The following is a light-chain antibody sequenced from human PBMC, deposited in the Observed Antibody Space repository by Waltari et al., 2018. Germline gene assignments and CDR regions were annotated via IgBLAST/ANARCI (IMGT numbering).Light chain of an antibody. V-gene: IGLV2-14*01. CDR3: SSYTSSSTLVV. J-gene: IGLJ2*01. CDR2: EVS. CDR1: SSDVGGYNY. Sequence: QSALTQPASVSGSPGQSITISCTGTSSDVGGYNYVSWYQQHPGKAPKLMIYEVSNRPAGVSKRFSGSKSGNTASLTISGLQAEDEADYYCSSYTSSSTLVVFGGGTNLTVL.